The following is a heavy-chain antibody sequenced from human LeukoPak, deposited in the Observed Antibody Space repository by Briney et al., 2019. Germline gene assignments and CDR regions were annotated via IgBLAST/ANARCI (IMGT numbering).Heavy chain of an antibody. CDR1: GFTFGSYW. CDR3: VRSKLGAGDAFDI. J-gene: IGHJ3*02. D-gene: IGHD3-3*02. Sequence: GGSLRLSCAASGFTFGSYWMTWVRQAPGKGLEWVANIKKDGSEKYYVDSVKGRFTISRDNAKKSLFLQMTSLTAEDTAVYFCVRSKLGAGDAFDIWGQGTMVTVSS. V-gene: IGHV3-7*03. CDR2: IKKDGSEK.